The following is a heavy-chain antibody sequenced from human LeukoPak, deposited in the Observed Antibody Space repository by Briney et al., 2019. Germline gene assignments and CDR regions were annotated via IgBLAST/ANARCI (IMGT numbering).Heavy chain of an antibody. D-gene: IGHD2-15*01. J-gene: IGHJ5*02. CDR3: ARVPVVVVVAATPRKRHWFDP. CDR2: INHSGSA. V-gene: IGHV4-34*01. Sequence: SETLSLTCAVSGGSFSGYYWTWIRQPPGKGLEWIGEINHSGSANYNPSLMSRVTISLDTSKNHFSLNLSSVSAADTAVYYCARVPVVVVVAATPRKRHWFDPWGQGTLVTVSS. CDR1: GGSFSGYY.